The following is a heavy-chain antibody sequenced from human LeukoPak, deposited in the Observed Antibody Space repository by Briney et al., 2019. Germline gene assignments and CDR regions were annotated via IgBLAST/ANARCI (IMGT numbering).Heavy chain of an antibody. J-gene: IGHJ4*02. CDR1: GGSINTYY. CDR2: IYYSGST. D-gene: IGHD5-18*01. CDR3: ARDRGYSFETPYRYFDY. V-gene: IGHV4-59*01. Sequence: PSETLSLTCTIPGGSINTYYWSWIRQPPGKGLEWIGYIYYSGSTNYNPSLKSRVTISLDTSKNQFSLKVSSVTAADTAVYYCARDRGYSFETPYRYFDYWAQGTLVTVSS.